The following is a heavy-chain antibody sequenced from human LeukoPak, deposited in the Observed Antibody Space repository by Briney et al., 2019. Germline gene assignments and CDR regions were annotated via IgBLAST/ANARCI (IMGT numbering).Heavy chain of an antibody. D-gene: IGHD2-15*01. CDR1: GFTFSSSA. V-gene: IGHV3-23*01. J-gene: IGHJ4*02. CDR3: AKEAGVVVAASAPDY. CDR2: ISGSGGST. Sequence: GGSLRLSCAASGFTFSSSALGWVRQAPGEGLGGGSAISGSGGSTYYADSVKGRFTISRDNSKNTLYLQMNSLRAEDTAVYYCAKEAGVVVAASAPDYWGQGTLVTVSS.